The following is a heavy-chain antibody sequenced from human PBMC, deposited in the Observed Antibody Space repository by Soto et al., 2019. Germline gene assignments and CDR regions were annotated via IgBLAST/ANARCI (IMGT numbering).Heavy chain of an antibody. V-gene: IGHV4-4*02. CDR2: IFHSGST. J-gene: IGHJ5*02. Sequence: SETLSLTCAVSGGSISSSKWWSWVRQPPGKGLEWIGEIFHSGSTNYNPSLKSRVTISVDTSKKQISLKLNSVTAADTAVYYCARRYCSSTSCLAGFDPWGRGTLVTVS. CDR1: GGSISSSKW. CDR3: ARRYCSSTSCLAGFDP. D-gene: IGHD2-2*01.